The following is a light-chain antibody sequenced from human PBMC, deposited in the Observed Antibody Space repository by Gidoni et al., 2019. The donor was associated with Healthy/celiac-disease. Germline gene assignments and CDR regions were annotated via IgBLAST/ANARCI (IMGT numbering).Light chain of an antibody. CDR3: QQYDNLLALT. CDR2: YAS. Sequence: DIQMTQSPSSLSASVGDRVTITCQASQDISNYLNWYQQKPGKAPKLLIYYASNLETGVPSRFSGSGSGKDFTFTISSLQPEDIATYYCQQYDNLLALTFGGGTKVEIK. V-gene: IGKV1-33*01. J-gene: IGKJ4*01. CDR1: QDISNY.